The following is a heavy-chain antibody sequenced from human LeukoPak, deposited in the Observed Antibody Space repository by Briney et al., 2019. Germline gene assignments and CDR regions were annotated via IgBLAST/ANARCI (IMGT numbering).Heavy chain of an antibody. CDR2: INPNSGGT. D-gene: IGHD3-10*01. J-gene: IGHJ4*02. Sequence: ASVKVSCKASGYTFTGYYMHWVRQAPGQGLEWMGWINPNSGGTNYAQKFQGRVTMTRDMSISTAYMELSRLRSDDTAVYYCARDYYMVRGVTLDYWGQGTLVTVSS. CDR1: GYTFTGYY. CDR3: ARDYYMVRGVTLDY. V-gene: IGHV1-2*02.